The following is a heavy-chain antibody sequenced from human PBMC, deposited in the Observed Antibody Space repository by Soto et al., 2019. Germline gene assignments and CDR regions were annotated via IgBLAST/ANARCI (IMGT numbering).Heavy chain of an antibody. D-gene: IGHD5-12*01. CDR3: AGLVATNNYYYYYGMDV. V-gene: IGHV1-46*01. CDR2: INPSGGST. CDR1: GYTFTSYY. J-gene: IGHJ6*02. Sequence: QVQLVQSGAEVKKPGASVKVSCKASGYTFTSYYMHWVRQAPGQGLEWMGIINPSGGSTSYAQKFQGRVTMTRDTSTSTVYMELSSLRSEDTAVYYCAGLVATNNYYYYYGMDVWGQGTTVTVSS.